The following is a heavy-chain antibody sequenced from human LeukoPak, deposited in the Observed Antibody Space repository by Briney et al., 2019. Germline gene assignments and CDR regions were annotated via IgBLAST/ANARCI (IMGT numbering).Heavy chain of an antibody. CDR3: ARDPRDYYGSGSTPGWFDP. V-gene: IGHV4-59*01. CDR1: GGSISSYY. CDR2: IYYSGST. Sequence: SETLSLTCTVSGGSISSYYWSWIRQPPGKGLEWIGYIYYSGSTNYNPSLKSRVTISVDTSKNQFSLKLSSVTAADTAVYCCARDPRDYYGSGSTPGWFDPWGQGTLVTVSS. D-gene: IGHD3-10*01. J-gene: IGHJ5*02.